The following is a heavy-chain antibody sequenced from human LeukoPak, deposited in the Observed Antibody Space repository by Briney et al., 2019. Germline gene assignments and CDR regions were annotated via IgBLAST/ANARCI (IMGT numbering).Heavy chain of an antibody. CDR2: INHSGST. D-gene: IGHD3-10*01. J-gene: IGHJ4*02. Sequence: PSETLSLTCAVYGGSFSGYYWSWIRQPPGKGLEWIGEINHSGSTNYNPSLKSRVTISVDKSKNQFSLKLSSVTAADTAVYYCARARVIGGSGSDYWGQGTLVTVSS. V-gene: IGHV4-34*01. CDR1: GGSFSGYY. CDR3: ARARVIGGSGSDY.